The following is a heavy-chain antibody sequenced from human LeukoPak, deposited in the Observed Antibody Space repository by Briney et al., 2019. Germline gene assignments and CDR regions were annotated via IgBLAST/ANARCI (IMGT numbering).Heavy chain of an antibody. CDR2: IYYSGST. V-gene: IGHV4-30-4*01. J-gene: IGHJ4*02. CDR3: AREGGSGSYYFDY. Sequence: SETLSLTCTVSGGSISSGDYYWSWIRQPPGKGLEWIGYIYYSGSTYYNPSLKSRVTISVDTSKNQFSLKLSSVTAADTAVYYCAREGGSGSYYFDYWGQGTLSPSPQ. CDR1: GGSISSGDYY. D-gene: IGHD3-10*01.